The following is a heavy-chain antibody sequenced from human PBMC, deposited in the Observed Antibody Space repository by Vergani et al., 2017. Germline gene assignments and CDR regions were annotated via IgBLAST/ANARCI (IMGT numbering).Heavy chain of an antibody. D-gene: IGHD3-10*01. CDR3: ARRGIYGARSYRPFDY. Sequence: QLQLHKSGPGLVKPSETLSLTCTLSGGSISSSSHFWGWIRQPPGKGLGWIGEINHSGSTNYNPSLKSRVTISVDTSKKQFSLKLSSVTAADTAVYYCARRGIYGARSYRPFDYWGQGTLVTVSS. V-gene: IGHV4-39*07. J-gene: IGHJ4*02. CDR1: GGSISSSSHF. CDR2: INHSGST.